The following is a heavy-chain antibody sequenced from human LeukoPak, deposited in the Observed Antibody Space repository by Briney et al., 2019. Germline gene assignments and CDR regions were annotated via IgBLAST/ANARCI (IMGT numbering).Heavy chain of an antibody. CDR1: GFTFSTHW. CDR3: ARETSLYCSSTSCPVAADAFDI. D-gene: IGHD2-2*01. CDR2: ISYDGSNK. J-gene: IGHJ3*02. V-gene: IGHV3-30-3*01. Sequence: GGSLRLSCAASGFTFSTHWMTWVRQAPGKGLEWVAVISYDGSNKYYADSVKGRFTISRDNSKNTLYLQMNSLRAEDTAVYYCARETSLYCSSTSCPVAADAFDIWGQGTMVTVSS.